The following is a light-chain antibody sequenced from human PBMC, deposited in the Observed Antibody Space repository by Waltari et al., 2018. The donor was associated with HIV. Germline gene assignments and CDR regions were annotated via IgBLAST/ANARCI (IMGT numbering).Light chain of an antibody. CDR3: HSYDSSLSGSV. V-gene: IGLV1-40*01. Sequence: QSALTQPRSVSGSPGQSVTISCTGIGPNIGAGYDVHWYQQRPGTAPKVLIYGNTHRPSGVPDRFTGSKSGSSASLVITGLQAEDEADYYCHSYDSSLSGSVFGGGTKLTVL. CDR1: GPNIGAGYD. CDR2: GNT. J-gene: IGLJ3*02.